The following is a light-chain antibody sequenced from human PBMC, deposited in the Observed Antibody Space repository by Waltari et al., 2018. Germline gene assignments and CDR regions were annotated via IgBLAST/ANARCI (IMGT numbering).Light chain of an antibody. J-gene: IGKJ4*01. CDR3: QQYYSTPLT. Sequence: DIVMTQSPDSLAVSLGARATINCKSSHSLLYSSNNKNSLAWYQQKPGQPPKLLIYWASSRESGVPDRFSASGAGTDFTLTISSLQAEDVAVYYCQQYYSTPLTFGGGTKVEIK. V-gene: IGKV4-1*01. CDR2: WAS. CDR1: HSLLYSSNNKNS.